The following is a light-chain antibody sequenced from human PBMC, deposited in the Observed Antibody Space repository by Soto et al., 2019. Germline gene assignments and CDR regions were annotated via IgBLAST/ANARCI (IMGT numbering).Light chain of an antibody. CDR3: QQYNKWPLT. V-gene: IGKV3-15*01. CDR1: ESVSS. J-gene: IGKJ4*02. CDR2: DAS. Sequence: EIVMTQSPATMSVSPGERATLSCRASESVSSLAWYQQKPGQVPRLLIYDASSRANGIPARFSGSGSGTEFTLTISRLQSEDFAVYYCQQYNKWPLTFGGGTKVEIK.